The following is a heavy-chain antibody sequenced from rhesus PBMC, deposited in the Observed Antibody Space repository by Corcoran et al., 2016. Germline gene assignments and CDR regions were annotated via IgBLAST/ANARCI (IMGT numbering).Heavy chain of an antibody. CDR2: IYWDDDK. CDR1: GSSPRTGGMV. CDR3: ARGGSWSILLPDY. D-gene: IGHD6-13*01. Sequence: QVTLKESGPALVKPQQTLTLPSPFPGSSPRTGGMVVGWIGQPPGKPLEWLASIYWDDDKYYSTSLKSRLTISKDTSKNQVVLTMTNMDPVDTATYYCARGGSWSILLPDYWGQGVLVTVSS. J-gene: IGHJ4*01. V-gene: IGHV2S1*01.